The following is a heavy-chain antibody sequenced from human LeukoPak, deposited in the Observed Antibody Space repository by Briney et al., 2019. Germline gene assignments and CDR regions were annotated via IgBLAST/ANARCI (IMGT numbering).Heavy chain of an antibody. V-gene: IGHV3-15*01. Sequence: GVSVRLSCAASGFTFSNAWMSWVRQAPGKGLEWVGRTKSKTDGGTTDYAAPVKGRFTISRDDSKNTLYLQMNSLKTEDTAVYYCTAEYYDYVWGSYPYYFDYWGQGTLVTVSS. D-gene: IGHD3-16*02. CDR2: TKSKTDGGTT. CDR3: TAEYYDYVWGSYPYYFDY. J-gene: IGHJ4*02. CDR1: GFTFSNAW.